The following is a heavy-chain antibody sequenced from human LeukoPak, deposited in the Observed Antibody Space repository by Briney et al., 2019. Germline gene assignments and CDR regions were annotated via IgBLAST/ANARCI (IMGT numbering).Heavy chain of an antibody. CDR1: GGSFSGYY. CDR2: IYYSGST. Sequence: SETLSLTCAVYGGSFSGYYWSWIRQPAGKGLEWIGSIYYSGSTYYNPSLKSRVTISVDTSKNQFSLKLSSVTAADTAVYYCARHFGLDIVVVVAAIPHSDWFDPWGQGTLVTVSS. V-gene: IGHV4-59*05. D-gene: IGHD2-15*01. CDR3: ARHFGLDIVVVVAAIPHSDWFDP. J-gene: IGHJ5*02.